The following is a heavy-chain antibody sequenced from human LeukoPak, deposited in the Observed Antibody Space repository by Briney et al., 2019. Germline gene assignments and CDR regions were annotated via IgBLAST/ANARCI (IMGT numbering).Heavy chain of an antibody. J-gene: IGHJ3*01. CDR2: ISSNGGST. CDR1: GYTFSSYD. CDR3: ARAPYFYYSDAFDL. D-gene: IGHD3-22*01. Sequence: PGGPLRLSCAACGYTFSSYDMHWVRQAPGKGLEYVSTISSNGGSTYYANSVKARFTISRDNSKNTLYLQMGSLRDDDLAVYYCARAPYFYYSDAFDLWGQGTMVTVSS. V-gene: IGHV3-64*01.